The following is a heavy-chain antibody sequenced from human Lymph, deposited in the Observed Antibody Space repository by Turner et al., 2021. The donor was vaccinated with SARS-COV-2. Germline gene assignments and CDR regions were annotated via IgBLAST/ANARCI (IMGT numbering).Heavy chain of an antibody. CDR3: ARERVWFDP. Sequence: QLQLQESGSGLVKPSQTLSLTCAVSGASISSGGYSWSWIRQPPGKGLECIGYVSHSGSTYYNPSLKSRVTISVERSKNQFSLKLSSVTAADTAVYYCARERVWFDPWGQGTLVTVSS. CDR2: VSHSGST. V-gene: IGHV4-30-2*01. J-gene: IGHJ5*02. D-gene: IGHD6-13*01. CDR1: GASISSGGYS.